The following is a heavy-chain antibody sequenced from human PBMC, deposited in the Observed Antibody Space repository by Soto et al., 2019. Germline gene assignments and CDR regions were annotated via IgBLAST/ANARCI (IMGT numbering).Heavy chain of an antibody. D-gene: IGHD4-17*01. CDR3: ARASSDYGDFDY. CDR1: GFTFSSYS. V-gene: IGHV3-21*01. Sequence: GGSLRLSCAASGFTFSSYSMNWVRQAPGKGLEWVSSISSSSSYIYYADSVKGRFTISRDNAKNSLYLQMNSLRAEDTAVYYCARASSDYGDFDYWGQGTLVTVSS. CDR2: ISSSSSYI. J-gene: IGHJ4*02.